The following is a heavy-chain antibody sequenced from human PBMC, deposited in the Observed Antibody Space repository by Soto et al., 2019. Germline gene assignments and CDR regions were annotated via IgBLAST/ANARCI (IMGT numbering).Heavy chain of an antibody. J-gene: IGHJ5*01. D-gene: IGHD1-26*01. CDR1: GGSISSGGYY. CDR3: ARHSASWQWFDY. CDR2: IYYSGST. Sequence: QVQLQESGPGLVKPSQTLSLTCSVSGGSISSGGYYWSWIRQHPEKGLEWIGYIYYSGSTNYNPSLKSRVIISVDTSSNRFSLDLRSGTAADTAIYYCARHSASWQWFDYWGQGTLVTVSS. V-gene: IGHV4-31*03.